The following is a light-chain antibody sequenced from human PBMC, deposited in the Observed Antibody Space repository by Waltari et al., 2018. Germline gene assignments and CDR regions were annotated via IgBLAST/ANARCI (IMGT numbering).Light chain of an antibody. CDR1: QYISNN. Sequence: DIPITHSPSSLSAPVGARVTISGRASQYISNNLNWDQQKQGKAPELLIYGASSLQSGVPSRFSGTGSGTDFSLTISSRQPEDFATYSGQQSYSTPRTFGQGTKVEIK. CDR2: GAS. J-gene: IGKJ1*01. V-gene: IGKV1-39*01. CDR3: QQSYSTPRT.